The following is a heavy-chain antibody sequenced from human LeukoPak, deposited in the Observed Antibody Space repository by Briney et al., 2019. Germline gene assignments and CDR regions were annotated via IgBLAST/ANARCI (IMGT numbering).Heavy chain of an antibody. CDR3: ARCRTGNTNWFDP. V-gene: IGHV3-7*05. J-gene: IGHJ5*02. CDR1: GFTSSSYW. Sequence: HSGGSLRLSCTASGFTSSSYWMSWVRHAPGKGLEGVASINQDGSEKYYVDSVKGRFTISRDNAKNSLYLQMNSLRAEDTALYYCARCRTGNTNWFDPWGQGTRVTVSS. CDR2: INQDGSEK. D-gene: IGHD1-7*01.